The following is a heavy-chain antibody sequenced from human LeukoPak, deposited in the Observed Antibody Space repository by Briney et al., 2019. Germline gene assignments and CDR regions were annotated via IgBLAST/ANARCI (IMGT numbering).Heavy chain of an antibody. CDR3: ATETYCSSTSCHILRYGMDV. V-gene: IGHV1-24*01. Sequence: ASVKVSCKVSGYTLTELSMHWVRQAPGKGLEWMGGFDPEDGETIYAQKFQGRVTMTEDTSTDTAYMELSSLRSEDTTVYYRATETYCSSTSCHILRYGMDVWGQGTTVTVSS. J-gene: IGHJ6*02. CDR2: FDPEDGET. D-gene: IGHD2-2*02. CDR1: GYTLTELS.